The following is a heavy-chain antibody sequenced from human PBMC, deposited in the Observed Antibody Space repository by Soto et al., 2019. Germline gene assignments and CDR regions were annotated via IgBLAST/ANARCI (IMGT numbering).Heavy chain of an antibody. Sequence: SETLSLTCIVSGGSISSNYWSWIRQPPGKGLEWIGYIYYTGSTNFNPSLKNRVIISVDTSKNQFSLKLSSVTAADTAVYYCARSYPNTIFGVVPSRGLDVWGQGTTVTVS. CDR1: GGSISSNY. CDR2: IYYTGST. J-gene: IGHJ6*02. V-gene: IGHV4-59*01. CDR3: ARSYPNTIFGVVPSRGLDV. D-gene: IGHD3-3*01.